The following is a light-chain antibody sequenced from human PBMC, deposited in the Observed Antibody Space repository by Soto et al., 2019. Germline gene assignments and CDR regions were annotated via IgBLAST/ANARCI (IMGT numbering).Light chain of an antibody. CDR2: GT. CDR3: QQYGSSSLS. J-gene: IGKJ4*01. Sequence: EIVLTQSPGTLSLSPGERATLSCRASQSVSSSFLAWYQQKPGQAPRLLIYGTRRAPGIPDTFSGSGSGTDFTLTISRLEPEDFAVYYCQQYGSSSLSFGGGTK. V-gene: IGKV3-20*01. CDR1: QSVSSSF.